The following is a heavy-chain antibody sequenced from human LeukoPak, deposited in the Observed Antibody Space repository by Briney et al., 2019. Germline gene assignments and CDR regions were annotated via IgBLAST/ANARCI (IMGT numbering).Heavy chain of an antibody. CDR2: IGSSSRYI. J-gene: IGHJ3*02. D-gene: IGHD2-15*01. CDR3: ARDCSSSAFDI. Sequence: GGSLRLSCAASGFTFNIYTMTWVRQAPGKGLEWVSSIGSSSRYIYYADSRKGRFTISRDNDNNSVYLQMNSLRAEDTAVYYCARDCSSSAFDIWGQGTMVTVSS. V-gene: IGHV3-21*01. CDR1: GFTFNIYT.